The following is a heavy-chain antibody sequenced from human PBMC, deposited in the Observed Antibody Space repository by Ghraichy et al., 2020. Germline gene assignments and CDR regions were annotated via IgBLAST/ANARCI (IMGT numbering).Heavy chain of an antibody. D-gene: IGHD6-13*01. CDR1: GGSFSGYY. J-gene: IGHJ6*03. CDR3: ARSGTGLYYYYFHMDV. CDR2: IDHTGSS. V-gene: IGHV4-34*01. Sequence: SETLSLTCAVFGGSFSGYYWSWIRQPPGKGLEWIGEIDHTGSSNYNPSLKSRVTMSIDTSKKQFSLNLSSVTGADTAVYYCARSGTGLYYYYFHMDVWGKGTTVTVSS.